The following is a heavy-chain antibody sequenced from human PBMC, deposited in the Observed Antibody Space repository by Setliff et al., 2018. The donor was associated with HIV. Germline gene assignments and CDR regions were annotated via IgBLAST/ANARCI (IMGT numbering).Heavy chain of an antibody. CDR2: VYTSGST. V-gene: IGHV4-4*09. Sequence: SETLSLTCTVSGGSINNYYWSWIRQPPGKGLEWIGYVYTSGSTNYNPSLKSRVTISVDTSKKQFSLRLTSVTAADTAVYYCEVAGQWGQGTLVTVSS. CDR3: EVAGQ. D-gene: IGHD6-19*01. J-gene: IGHJ4*02. CDR1: GGSINNYY.